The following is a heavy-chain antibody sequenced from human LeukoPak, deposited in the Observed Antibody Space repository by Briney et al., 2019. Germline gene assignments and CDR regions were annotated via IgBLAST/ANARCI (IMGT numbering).Heavy chain of an antibody. J-gene: IGHJ4*02. D-gene: IGHD5-24*01. CDR1: GFTFSDYY. Sequence: GGSLRLSCAASGFTFSDYYMSWIRQAPGKGLEWVSYISSSGSTIYYADSVKGRFTISRDNAKNSLYLQMNSLRAEDTAVYYCASDQGSGYNYDAYDYWGQGTLVTVSS. V-gene: IGHV3-11*01. CDR2: ISSSGSTI. CDR3: ASDQGSGYNYDAYDY.